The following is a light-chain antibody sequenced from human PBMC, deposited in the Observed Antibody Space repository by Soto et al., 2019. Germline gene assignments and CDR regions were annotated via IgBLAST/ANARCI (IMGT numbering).Light chain of an antibody. Sequence: EIVLTQSPGTLSLSPGERATLSCRPSQTISSSYLAWYQQKPGQAPTLLIHGAASRATGVPDRFSGSGSGTDVTLTITRLEPDDFAVYYCQQYDHSPVTFGQGTKVDIK. CDR3: QQYDHSPVT. V-gene: IGKV3-20*01. J-gene: IGKJ2*01. CDR2: GAA. CDR1: QTISSSY.